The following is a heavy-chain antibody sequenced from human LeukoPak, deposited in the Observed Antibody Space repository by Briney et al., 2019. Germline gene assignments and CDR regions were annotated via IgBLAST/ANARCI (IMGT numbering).Heavy chain of an antibody. J-gene: IGHJ6*04. V-gene: IGHV3-11*04. Sequence: PGGSLRLSCAASGFTFSDYYMSWIRQAPGKGLEWVSYISSSSSTIYYADSVKGRFTISRDNAKNSPYLQMNSLRAEDTAVYYCARVVDYYGSDTYYSNYYHMDVWGKGTTVTVSS. CDR1: GFTFSDYY. D-gene: IGHD3-10*01. CDR3: ARVVDYYGSDTYYSNYYHMDV. CDR2: ISSSSSTI.